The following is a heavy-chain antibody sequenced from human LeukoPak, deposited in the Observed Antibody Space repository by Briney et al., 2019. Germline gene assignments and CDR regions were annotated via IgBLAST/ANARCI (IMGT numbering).Heavy chain of an antibody. J-gene: IGHJ5*02. CDR1: GFTFSSYS. CDR3: ARGIDA. Sequence: GGSLRLSYAASGFTFSSYSMNWVRQAPGKGLEWVSHITSSSSTMYYADSVKGRFTISRDNAKNSLYLQMNSLRAEDTAVYYCARGIDAWGQGTLVTVSS. CDR2: ITSSSSTM. D-gene: IGHD2-15*01. V-gene: IGHV3-48*01.